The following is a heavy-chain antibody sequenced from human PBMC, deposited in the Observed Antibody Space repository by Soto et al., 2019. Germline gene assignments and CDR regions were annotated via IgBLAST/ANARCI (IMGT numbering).Heavy chain of an antibody. D-gene: IGHD6-19*01. CDR3: AKGARSIGWY. J-gene: IGHJ4*02. CDR2: ISGSGGTT. Sequence: GGSLRLSCAASGFTFSSYAMSWVRQAPGKGLEWVSAISGSGGTTYYADSVKGRFTISRDNSKNTLYLQMSSLKAEDTAVYYCAKGARSIGWYWGQGTLVTFSS. CDR1: GFTFSSYA. V-gene: IGHV3-23*01.